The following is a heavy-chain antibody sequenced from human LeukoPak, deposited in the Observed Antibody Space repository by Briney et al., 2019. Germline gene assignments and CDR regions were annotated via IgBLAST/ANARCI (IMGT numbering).Heavy chain of an antibody. CDR3: ARANYYGSGKKDLDY. V-gene: IGHV1-8*01. CDR2: MNPNSGNT. Sequence: GASVKVSCKASGYTFTTYDINWVPQATGQGLEWLGWMNPNSGNTGYAQKFQGRVTMTRNTSMSTAYMGLNSLRSEDTAVYYCARANYYGSGKKDLDYWGQGTLVTVSS. J-gene: IGHJ4*02. CDR1: GYTFTTYD. D-gene: IGHD3-10*01.